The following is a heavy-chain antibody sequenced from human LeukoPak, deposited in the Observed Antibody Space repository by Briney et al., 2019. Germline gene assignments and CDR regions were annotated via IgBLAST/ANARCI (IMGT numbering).Heavy chain of an antibody. J-gene: IGHJ4*02. CDR2: IYPGDSVT. CDR3: ARQGPFGIAAAGTHSDY. D-gene: IGHD6-13*01. Sequence: GESLKISCKGSGYSFTNYWIGWVRQMPGKGLEWMGIIYPGDSVTRYSPSFQGQVTISADKSISTAYLQWRSLKASDTAMYYCARQGPFGIAAAGTHSDYWGQGTLVTVSS. V-gene: IGHV5-51*01. CDR1: GYSFTNYW.